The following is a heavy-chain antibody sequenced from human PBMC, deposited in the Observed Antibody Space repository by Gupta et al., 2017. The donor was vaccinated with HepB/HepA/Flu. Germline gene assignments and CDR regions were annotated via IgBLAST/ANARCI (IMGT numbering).Heavy chain of an antibody. Sequence: EVQLVESGGGLVQPGGSLRLSCAASGFTFSSYWLHWVRQAPGKGLVWVSRINSDGSSTSYADSVKGRFTISRDNAKNTLYLQMNSLRAEDTAVYYCARAPRDSSGWYFDYWGQGTLVTVSS. CDR2: INSDGSST. V-gene: IGHV3-74*01. CDR1: GFTFSSYW. D-gene: IGHD6-19*01. J-gene: IGHJ4*02. CDR3: ARAPRDSSGWYFDY.